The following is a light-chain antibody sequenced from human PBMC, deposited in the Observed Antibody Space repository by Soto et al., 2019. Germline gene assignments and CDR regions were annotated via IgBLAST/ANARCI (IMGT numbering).Light chain of an antibody. CDR3: QQYGASRT. V-gene: IGKV3-20*01. CDR1: PSVRGSY. CDR2: EAS. Sequence: IELTQSPGTLSLSPGASATLSCRASPSVRGSYIAWYQQRPGQAPRLLIYEASTRAPGIPDRFSGSETETDFTLTISRLEPEDFAVYYRQQYGASRTVGQGTKVDIK. J-gene: IGKJ1*01.